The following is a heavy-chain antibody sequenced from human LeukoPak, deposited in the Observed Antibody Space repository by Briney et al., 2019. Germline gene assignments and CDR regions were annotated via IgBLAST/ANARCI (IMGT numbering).Heavy chain of an antibody. D-gene: IGHD2-2*01. V-gene: IGHV3-33*01. J-gene: IGHJ4*02. CDR1: GFTFSSYG. CDR2: IWYDESNK. CDR3: ARDMLALYCSSTSCHAAFDY. Sequence: GGSLRLSCAASGFTFSSYGMHWVRQAPGKGLEWVAVIWYDESNKYYADSVKGRFTISRDNSKNTLYLQMNSLRAEDTAVYYCARDMLALYCSSTSCHAAFDYWGQGTLVTVSS.